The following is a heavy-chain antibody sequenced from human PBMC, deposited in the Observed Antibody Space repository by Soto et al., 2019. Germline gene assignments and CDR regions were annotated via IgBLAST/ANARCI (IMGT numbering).Heavy chain of an antibody. V-gene: IGHV1-58*01. D-gene: IGHD2-15*01. CDR2: IIIAGGGT. J-gene: IGHJ3*02. CDR3: AAELYSGGRCCSFDI. CDR1: GIIFSNSA. Sequence: QMQVVQSGPEVKKPGTSVTVSCKTSGIIFSNSAVQWVRQARGQRLEWLGYIIIAGGGTKYSQNRQGKITITRDMSTNTAYMELSSLRSEDTAIYYCAAELYSGGRCCSFDIWGQGTMITVSS.